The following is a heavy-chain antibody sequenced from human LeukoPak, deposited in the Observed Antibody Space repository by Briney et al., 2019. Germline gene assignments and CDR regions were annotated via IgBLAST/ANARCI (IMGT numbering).Heavy chain of an antibody. Sequence: PSETLSPTCTVSGGSISNQIYSWGWIRQSPGKGLEWIGSVYYGGTTYYNPSLKSRITISVDTSKNQFSLKLTSVTAAETAVYYCARLSDYGGKADYWGQGTLVTVSS. CDR3: ARLSDYGGKADY. J-gene: IGHJ4*02. CDR1: GGSISNQIYS. D-gene: IGHD4-23*01. V-gene: IGHV4-39*01. CDR2: VYYGGTT.